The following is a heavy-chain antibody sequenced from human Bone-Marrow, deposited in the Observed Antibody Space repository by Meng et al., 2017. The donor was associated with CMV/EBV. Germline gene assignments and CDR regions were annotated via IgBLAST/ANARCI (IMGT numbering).Heavy chain of an antibody. CDR2: IKQDGSEK. CDR3: ARRYCSSTSCQWDDAFDI. D-gene: IGHD2-2*01. Sequence: GESLKISCAASGFTFSSYWMSWVRQAPGKGLEWVANIKQDGSEKYYVDSVKGRFTISRDNAKNSLYLQMNSLRAEDTAVYYCARRYCSSTSCQWDDAFDIWGQGTIVTVSS. V-gene: IGHV3-7*01. CDR1: GFTFSSYW. J-gene: IGHJ3*02.